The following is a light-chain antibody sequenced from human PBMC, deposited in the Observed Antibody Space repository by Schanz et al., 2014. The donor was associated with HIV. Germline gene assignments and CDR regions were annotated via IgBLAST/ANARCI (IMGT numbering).Light chain of an antibody. Sequence: QSALTQPPSASGSPGQSVTISCTGTSSDVGGYNYVSWSQHHPGKAPKLFVSEVNKRPSGVPDRFSGSKSGSTASLTVSGLQAEDEADYYCSSYTSSSTRVVFRGGTKLTVL. V-gene: IGLV2-8*01. CDR3: SSYTSSSTRVV. CDR1: SSDVGGYNY. CDR2: EVN. J-gene: IGLJ2*01.